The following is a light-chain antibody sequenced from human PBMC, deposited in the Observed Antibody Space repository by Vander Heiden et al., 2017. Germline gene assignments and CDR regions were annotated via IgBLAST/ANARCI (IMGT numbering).Light chain of an antibody. CDR2: QAS. Sequence: SYELPQPPSVSVSPGQTATVTWPGHAFPKQYADWFQKYPGQVAVLVIGQASERPSGIPERFSGSSSVTTVTLNISGVQAEDEADYDGQSADSSGTYGVFGGWTKLTVL. CDR1: AFPKQY. CDR3: QSADSSGTYGV. V-gene: IGLV3-25*03. J-gene: IGLJ2*01.